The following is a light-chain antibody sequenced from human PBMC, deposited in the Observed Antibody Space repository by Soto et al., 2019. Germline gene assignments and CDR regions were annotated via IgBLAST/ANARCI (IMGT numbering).Light chain of an antibody. V-gene: IGLV2-14*01. J-gene: IGLJ1*01. CDR1: SSDVGVYNY. CDR2: DVS. CDR3: RSYTSSDTYV. Sequence: QSALTQPASVSGSPGQSITISCTGTSSDVGVYNYVSWYQQHPGKAPKLMIIDVSNRPSGVSNRFSGSKSGNTASLTISGLQAEDEADYYCRSYTSSDTYVFGTGTKVTVL.